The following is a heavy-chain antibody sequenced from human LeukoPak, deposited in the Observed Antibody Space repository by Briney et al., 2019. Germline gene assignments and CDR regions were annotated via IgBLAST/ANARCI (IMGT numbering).Heavy chain of an antibody. J-gene: IGHJ4*02. V-gene: IGHV3-53*01. CDR1: GFTVSSNY. CDR2: IYSGGSA. D-gene: IGHD1-1*01. CDR3: ASSAAVRLFDY. Sequence: GGSLRLSCAASGFTVSSNYMSWVRQAPGMGLEWVSVIYSGGSAYYADSVKGRFTISRDNSQNTLYLQMNSLRAEDTAVYYCASSAAVRLFDYWGQGTLVTVSS.